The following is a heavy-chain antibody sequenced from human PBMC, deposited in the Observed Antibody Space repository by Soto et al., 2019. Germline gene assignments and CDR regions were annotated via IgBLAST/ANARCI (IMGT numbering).Heavy chain of an antibody. V-gene: IGHV3-30-3*01. D-gene: IGHD3-3*01. Sequence: QVQLVESGGGVVQPGRSLRLSCAPSGFTFSNYAMHWVRQAPGKGLEWVAVISYDGSNKYYADSVKGRFTISRDNSKNTLYLQMNSPRAEDTAVYYCARDKRDLRFLEWSYYFDYWGQGNLVTVSS. CDR2: ISYDGSNK. CDR3: ARDKRDLRFLEWSYYFDY. CDR1: GFTFSNYA. J-gene: IGHJ4*02.